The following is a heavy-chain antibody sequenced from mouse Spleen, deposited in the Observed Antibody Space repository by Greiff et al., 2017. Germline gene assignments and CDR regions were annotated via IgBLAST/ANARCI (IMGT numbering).Heavy chain of an antibody. Sequence: QVQLQQPGAELVKPGASVKLSCKASGYTFTSYWMQWVKQRPGQGLEWIGEIDPSDSYTNYNQKFKGKATLTVDTSSSTAYMQLRSLTSEDSAVYYCERGAHTRAARLDYGRQGTTLTVST. V-gene: IGHV1-50*01. CDR2: IDPSDSYT. CDR3: ERGAHTRAARLDY. J-gene: IGHJ2*01. D-gene: IGHD3-3*01. CDR1: GYTFTSYW.